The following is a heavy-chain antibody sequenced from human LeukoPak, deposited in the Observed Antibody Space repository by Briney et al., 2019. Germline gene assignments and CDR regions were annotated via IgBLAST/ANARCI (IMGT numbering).Heavy chain of an antibody. J-gene: IGHJ6*02. CDR2: IYYSGST. CDR3: ARDRYDKGYYSYGMDV. D-gene: IGHD3-22*01. V-gene: IGHV4-31*03. CDR1: GGSISSGGHY. Sequence: PSETLSLTCTVSGGSISSGGHYWSWIRQHPGKGLEWIGYIYYSGSTYYNPSLKSRVTISVDTSKNQFSLKLTSVTAADTAVYYCARDRYDKGYYSYGMDVWGQGTTVTVSS.